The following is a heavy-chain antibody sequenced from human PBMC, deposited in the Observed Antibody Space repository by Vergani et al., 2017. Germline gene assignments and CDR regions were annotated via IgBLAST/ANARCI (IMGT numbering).Heavy chain of an antibody. CDR3: AKDSQLWSQYWYFDL. V-gene: IGHV3-21*01. CDR2: ISSSSSYI. CDR1: GFTFDDYA. Sequence: EVQLVESGGGLVQPGRSLRLSCAASGFTFDDYAMHWVRQAPGKGLEWVSSISSSSSYIYYADSVKGRFTISRDNAKNSLYLQMNSLRAEDTAVYYCAKDSQLWSQYWYFDLWGRGTLVTVSS. J-gene: IGHJ2*01. D-gene: IGHD5-18*01.